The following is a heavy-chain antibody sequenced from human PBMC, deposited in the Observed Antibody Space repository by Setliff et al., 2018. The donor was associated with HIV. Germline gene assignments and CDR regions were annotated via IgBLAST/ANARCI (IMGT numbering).Heavy chain of an antibody. D-gene: IGHD6-13*01. CDR1: GDSISSSGYW. CDR2: GSYSGST. CDR3: ARFRGVHSSPLLDS. J-gene: IGHJ4*02. Sequence: PSETLSLTCTVSGDSISSSGYWWGWIRQPPGKGLEWIGIGSYSGSTYYNPSLKSRVTISVDTSNNQLFLKVSSVTAADTAVYYCARFRGVHSSPLLDSWGQGTLVTVSS. V-gene: IGHV4-39*01.